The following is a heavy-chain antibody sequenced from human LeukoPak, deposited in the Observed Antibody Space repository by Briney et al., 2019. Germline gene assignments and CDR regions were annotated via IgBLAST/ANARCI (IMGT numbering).Heavy chain of an antibody. CDR1: GGTFSSYA. D-gene: IGHD3-22*01. V-gene: IGHV1-69*10. CDR2: IIPILGIA. Sequence: VASVKVSCKASGGTFSSYAISWVRQAPGQGLEWMGWIIPILGIANYAQKFQGRVTITADKSTSTAYMELSSLRSEDTAVYYCARDKSGMIATLPPDYWGQGTLVTVSS. J-gene: IGHJ4*02. CDR3: ARDKSGMIATLPPDY.